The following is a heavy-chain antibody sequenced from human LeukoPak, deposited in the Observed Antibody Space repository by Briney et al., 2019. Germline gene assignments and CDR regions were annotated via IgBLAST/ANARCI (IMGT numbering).Heavy chain of an antibody. CDR2: IYISGST. Sequence: SETLSLTCTVSGGSISSYYWSWIRQPAGKGLEWIGRIYISGSTNYNPSLKSRVTISLDTSKNQFSLKLSSVTAADTAVYYCARVRRTYYYYMDVWGKGTTVTVSS. CDR3: ARVRRTYYYYMDV. J-gene: IGHJ6*03. CDR1: GGSISSYY. V-gene: IGHV4-4*07.